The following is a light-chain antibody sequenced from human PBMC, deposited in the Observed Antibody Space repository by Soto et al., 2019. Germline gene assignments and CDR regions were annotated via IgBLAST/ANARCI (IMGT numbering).Light chain of an antibody. V-gene: IGKV3-15*01. CDR1: QSVGSGY. Sequence: EIVMTQSPATLSLSPGESATLSCRASQSVGSGYLAWYQQRPGQAPRLLIYGASTRATGIPARFSGSGSGTEFTLTISSLQSEDFAVYFCQQYNIWPQTFGQGTKVDIK. CDR3: QQYNIWPQT. J-gene: IGKJ1*01. CDR2: GAS.